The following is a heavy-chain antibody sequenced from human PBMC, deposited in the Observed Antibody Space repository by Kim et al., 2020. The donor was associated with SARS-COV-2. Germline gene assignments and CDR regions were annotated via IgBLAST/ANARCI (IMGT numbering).Heavy chain of an antibody. CDR3: ATGSAKRGSGSYHILEYFQH. CDR2: IYYSGST. V-gene: IGHV4-59*08. D-gene: IGHD3-10*01. J-gene: IGHJ1*01. CDR1: GGSISSYY. Sequence: SETLSLTCTVSGGSISSYYWSWIRQPPGKGLEWIGYIYYSGSTNYNPSLKSRVTISVDTSKNQFSLKLSSVTAADTAVYYCATGSAKRGSGSYHILEYFQHWGQGTLVTVSS.